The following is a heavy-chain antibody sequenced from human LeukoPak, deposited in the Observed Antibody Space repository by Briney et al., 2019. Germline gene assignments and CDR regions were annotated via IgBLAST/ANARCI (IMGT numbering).Heavy chain of an antibody. V-gene: IGHV3-7*03. Sequence: GGSLRLSCAASGFALSSHWMTWVRQVPGRGPEWVANVNRDGSETYYLDSVKGRFTISKDNAKNSLYLQMNSLRAGDTALYHCARDNGMDVWGQGTTVIVSS. CDR2: VNRDGSET. CDR3: ARDNGMDV. CDR1: GFALSSHW. J-gene: IGHJ6*02.